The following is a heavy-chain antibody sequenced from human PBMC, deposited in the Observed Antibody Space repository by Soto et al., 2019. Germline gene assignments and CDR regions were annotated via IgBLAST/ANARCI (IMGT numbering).Heavy chain of an antibody. D-gene: IGHD2-2*01. CDR2: IWYDGSNK. CDR1: GFTFSSYG. Sequence: GGSLRLSCAASGFTFSSYGMHWVRQAPGKGLEWVAVIWYDGSNKYYADSVKGRFTISRDNSKNTLYLQMNSLRAEDRAVYYCARDSVVVVPAAMMAYYYYYMDVWGKGTTVTVSS. V-gene: IGHV3-33*01. CDR3: ARDSVVVVPAAMMAYYYYYMDV. J-gene: IGHJ6*03.